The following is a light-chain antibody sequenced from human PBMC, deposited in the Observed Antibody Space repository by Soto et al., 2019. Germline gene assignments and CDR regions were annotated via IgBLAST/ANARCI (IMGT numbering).Light chain of an antibody. Sequence: DIVMTQSPDSLAVSLGERATINCKSSQSVLYSSNNKNYLAWYQQKPGQPPKLLIYWASTRESGVPDRFSGSGSGRDFTLTISRLQADDVDVYYCQQYYSTPLTFGGGTKVEIK. CDR1: QSVLYSSNNKNY. CDR2: WAS. V-gene: IGKV4-1*01. J-gene: IGKJ4*02. CDR3: QQYYSTPLT.